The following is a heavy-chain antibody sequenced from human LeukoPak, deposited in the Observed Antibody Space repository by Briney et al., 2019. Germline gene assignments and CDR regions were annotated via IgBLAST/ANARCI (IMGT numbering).Heavy chain of an antibody. CDR1: GFTFSSYG. J-gene: IGHJ3*02. CDR2: MNTNTFI. D-gene: IGHD4-17*01. CDR3: ARVYTDNGDYRDAFDI. V-gene: IGHV3-21*01. Sequence: PGGSLRLSCAASGFTFSSYGMHWVRQAPGKGLEWVSSMNTNTFIYYANSVKGRFTISRDNAKNSLYLQMNSLRAEDTAVYYCARVYTDNGDYRDAFDIWGQETMVTVSS.